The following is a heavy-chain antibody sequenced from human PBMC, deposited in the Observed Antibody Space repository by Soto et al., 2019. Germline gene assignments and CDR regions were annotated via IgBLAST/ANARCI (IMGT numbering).Heavy chain of an antibody. Sequence: EVPLLESGGGLVQPGGSLRLSCAASGFTFSSYAMNWVRQAPGKGLEWVSAISGSGGNTYYADSVKGRFTISRDNSKNTLYLQMNSLRAEDTAVYYCAKEGRAGGYFDYWGQGTLVTVSS. CDR2: ISGSGGNT. CDR3: AKEGRAGGYFDY. CDR1: GFTFSSYA. D-gene: IGHD3-10*01. V-gene: IGHV3-23*01. J-gene: IGHJ4*02.